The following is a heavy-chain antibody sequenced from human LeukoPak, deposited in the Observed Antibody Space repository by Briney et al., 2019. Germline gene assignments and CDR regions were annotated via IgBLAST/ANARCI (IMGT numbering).Heavy chain of an antibody. D-gene: IGHD4-17*01. CDR2: ISSSGSTI. J-gene: IGHJ4*02. Sequence: PGGSLRLSCAASGFTFSDYYMSWIRQAPGKGLEWVSYISSSGSTIFYADSVKGRFTISRDNAKNSLYLQMNSLRAEDTAVYYCARERTTVTMPNLRPQYYFDYWGQGTLVTVSS. V-gene: IGHV3-11*01. CDR3: ARERTTVTMPNLRPQYYFDY. CDR1: GFTFSDYY.